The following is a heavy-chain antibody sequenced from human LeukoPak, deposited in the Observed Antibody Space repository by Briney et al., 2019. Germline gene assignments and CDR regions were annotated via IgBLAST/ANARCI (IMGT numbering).Heavy chain of an antibody. J-gene: IGHJ4*02. CDR2: ISSSGSTI. CDR3: ASVSGYDLYVFDY. CDR1: GFTFSDYY. Sequence: EGPLRLSCAASGFTFSDYYMSWIRQAPGKGLEWVSYISSSGSTIYYADSVKGRFTISRDNAKNSLYLQMNSLRAEDTAVYYCASVSGYDLYVFDYWGQGTLVTVSS. D-gene: IGHD5-12*01. V-gene: IGHV3-11*01.